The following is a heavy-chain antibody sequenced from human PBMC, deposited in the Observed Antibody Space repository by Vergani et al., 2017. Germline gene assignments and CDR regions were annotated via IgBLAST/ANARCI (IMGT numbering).Heavy chain of an antibody. D-gene: IGHD2-2*01. CDR2: IWYDGSNK. V-gene: IGHV3-33*06. Sequence: QVQLVESGGGVVQPGRSLRLSCAASGFTFSSYGMHWVRQAPGKGLEWVAVIWYDGSNKYYADSVKGRFTISRDNSKNTLYLQMNSLRAEDTAVYYCAKFSNCSSTSCYGFDYYYYYMDVWGKGTTVTVSS. J-gene: IGHJ6*03. CDR3: AKFSNCSSTSCYGFDYYYYYMDV. CDR1: GFTFSSYG.